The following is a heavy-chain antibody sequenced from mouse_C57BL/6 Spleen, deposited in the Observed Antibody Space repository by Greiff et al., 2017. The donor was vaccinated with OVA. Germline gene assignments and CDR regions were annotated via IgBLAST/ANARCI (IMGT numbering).Heavy chain of an antibody. D-gene: IGHD2-2*01. CDR1: GFTFNTYA. V-gene: IGHV10-3*01. J-gene: IGHJ4*01. CDR2: IRSKSSNYAT. Sequence: EVQRVESGGGLVQPKGSLKLSCAASGFTFNTYAMHWVRQAPGKGLEWVARIRSKSSNYATYYADSVKDRFTISRDDSQSMLYLQMNNLKTEDTAMYYCVRGYGYDVGYAMDYWGQGTSVTVSS. CDR3: VRGYGYDVGYAMDY.